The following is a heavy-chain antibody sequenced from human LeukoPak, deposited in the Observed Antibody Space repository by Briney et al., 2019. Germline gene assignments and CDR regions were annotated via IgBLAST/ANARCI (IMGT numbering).Heavy chain of an antibody. J-gene: IGHJ6*02. CDR2: IIPFLGVT. CDR3: ARSPVGVEGHYYAYYGMDV. D-gene: IGHD1-26*01. V-gene: IGHV1-69*02. CDR1: GGTFSNNT. Sequence: SVKVSCKASGGTFSNNTLHWVRQAPGQGLEWVGRIIPFLGVTNRARELQGRVTISADTSTGTGFLELSSLRSEDTAIYYCARSPVGVEGHYYAYYGMDVWGQGATVTVSS.